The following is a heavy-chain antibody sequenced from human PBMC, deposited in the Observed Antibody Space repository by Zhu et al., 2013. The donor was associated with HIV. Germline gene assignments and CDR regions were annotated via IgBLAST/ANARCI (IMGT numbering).Heavy chain of an antibody. J-gene: IGHJ6*02. CDR3: AREHAVDTAMVSRYYGMDV. CDR2: IIPIFGTA. CDR1: GGTFSSYA. Sequence: QVQLVQSGAEVKKPGSSVKVSCKASGGTFSSYAISWVRQAPGQGLEWMGGIIPIFGTANYAQKFQGRVTITADESTSTAYMELSSLRSEDTAVYYCAREHAVDTAMVSRYYGMDVWGQGTTVTVSS. V-gene: IGHV1-69*01. D-gene: IGHD5-18*01.